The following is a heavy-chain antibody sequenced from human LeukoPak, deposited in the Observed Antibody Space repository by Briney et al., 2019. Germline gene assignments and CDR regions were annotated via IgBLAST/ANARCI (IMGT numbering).Heavy chain of an antibody. CDR1: GGTFSSYA. Sequence: SVKVSCKASGGTFSSYAISWVRQAPGQGLEWMGGIIPIFGTANHAQKFQGRVTITTDESTSTAYMELSSLRSEDTAVYYCARKYYYDSSGYYGPDAFDIWGQGTMVTVSS. D-gene: IGHD3-22*01. V-gene: IGHV1-69*05. CDR2: IIPIFGTA. J-gene: IGHJ3*02. CDR3: ARKYYYDSSGYYGPDAFDI.